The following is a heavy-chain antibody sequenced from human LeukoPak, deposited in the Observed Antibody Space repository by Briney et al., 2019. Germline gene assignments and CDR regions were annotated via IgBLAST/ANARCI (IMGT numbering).Heavy chain of an antibody. V-gene: IGHV4-38-2*02. D-gene: IGHD1-14*01. CDR2: ISHSGST. Sequence: PSETLSLTCTVSGYSISSGYYWGWIRQPPGKGLKWIGSISHSGSTYYNPSLKSRVTISVDTSKNQFSLKLSSVTAADTALYYCARDLREPFAYYFDYWGQGTLVTVSS. CDR1: GYSISSGYY. J-gene: IGHJ4*02. CDR3: ARDLREPFAYYFDY.